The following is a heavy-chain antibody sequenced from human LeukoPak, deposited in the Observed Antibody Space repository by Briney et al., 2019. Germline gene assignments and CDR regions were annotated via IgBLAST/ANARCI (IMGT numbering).Heavy chain of an antibody. CDR2: IWYDGSNK. D-gene: IGHD6-19*01. J-gene: IGHJ4*02. CDR1: GFTFSSYG. Sequence: GGSLRLSCVASGFTFSSYGMHWVRQAPGKGLEWVAVIWYDGSNKYYADSVKGRFTISRDNSKNTLYPQMNSLRAEDTAVYYCARSDSSGWYLVYFDYWGQGTLVTVSS. V-gene: IGHV3-33*01. CDR3: ARSDSSGWYLVYFDY.